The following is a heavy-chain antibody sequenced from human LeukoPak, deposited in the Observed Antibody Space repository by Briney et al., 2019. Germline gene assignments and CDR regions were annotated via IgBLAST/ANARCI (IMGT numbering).Heavy chain of an antibody. Sequence: SETLSLTCAVYGGSFSGYYWSWIRQPPGKGLEWIGEINHSGSTNYNPSLKSRVTISVDTSKNQFSLKLSSVTAADTAVYYCARGHTKRYLVVAPAARSLYYFDYWGQGTLSPSPQ. CDR1: GGSFSGYY. J-gene: IGHJ4*02. V-gene: IGHV4-34*01. CDR2: INHSGST. CDR3: ARGHTKRYLVVAPAARSLYYFDY. D-gene: IGHD2-2*01.